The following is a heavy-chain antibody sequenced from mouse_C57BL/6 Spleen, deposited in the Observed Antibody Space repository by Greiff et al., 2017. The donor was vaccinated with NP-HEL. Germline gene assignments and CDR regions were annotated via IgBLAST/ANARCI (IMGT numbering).Heavy chain of an antibody. CDR3: ARGRIDSNNGY. J-gene: IGHJ2*01. CDR2: IYPGSGNT. CDR1: GYSFTSYY. V-gene: IGHV1-66*01. Sequence: VNVVESGPELVQPGASVKISCKASGYSFTSYYIHWVKQRPGQGLEWIGWIYPGSGNTKYNEKFTGKATLTADTSSSTAYMQLSSLTSEDSAVYYCARGRIDSNNGYWGQGTTLTVSS. D-gene: IGHD2-5*01.